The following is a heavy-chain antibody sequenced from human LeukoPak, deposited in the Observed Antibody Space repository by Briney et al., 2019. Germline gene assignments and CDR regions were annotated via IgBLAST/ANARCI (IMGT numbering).Heavy chain of an antibody. CDR2: IYHSGST. V-gene: IGHV4-59*08. J-gene: IGHJ4*02. D-gene: IGHD4-17*01. Sequence: SETLSLTRTVSGGSISSYYWSWIRQPPGKGLEWIGYIYHSGSTNYNPSLKSRVTISVDTSKNQFSLKLSSLTAADTAVYYCARPSYGDYGALDYWGQGTLVTVSS. CDR1: GGSISSYY. CDR3: ARPSYGDYGALDY.